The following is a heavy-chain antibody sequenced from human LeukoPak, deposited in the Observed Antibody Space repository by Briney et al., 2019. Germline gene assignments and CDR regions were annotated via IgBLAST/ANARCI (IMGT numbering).Heavy chain of an antibody. D-gene: IGHD4-17*01. Sequence: GISGSGGSTYYADSVKGRFTISRDNSKNTLYLQMNSLRAEDTAVYDCAKSPPSGDYCANWFDPWGKGTLVTVSS. V-gene: IGHV3-23*01. J-gene: IGHJ5*02. CDR3: AKSPPSGDYCANWFDP. CDR2: ISGSGGST.